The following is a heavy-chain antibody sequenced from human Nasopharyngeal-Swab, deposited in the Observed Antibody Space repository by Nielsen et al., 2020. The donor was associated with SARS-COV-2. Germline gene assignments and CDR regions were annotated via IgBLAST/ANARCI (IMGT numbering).Heavy chain of an antibody. D-gene: IGHD3-9*01. CDR2: IDYSGST. J-gene: IGHJ4*02. CDR1: GDSISSGKDY. V-gene: IGHV4-30-4*01. Sequence: SETLSLTCTVSGDSISSGKDYWTWIRQTTGRGLEWIGYIDYSGSTDHNPSLKSRVTISVDTSKNQFSLKENSVTAADTAVYYCARLGRYYDTLSGYARHFDYWGQGILVTVSS. CDR3: ARLGRYYDTLSGYARHFDY.